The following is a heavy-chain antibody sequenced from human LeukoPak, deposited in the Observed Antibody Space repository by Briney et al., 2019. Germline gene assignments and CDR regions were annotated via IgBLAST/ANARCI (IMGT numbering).Heavy chain of an antibody. D-gene: IGHD3-3*01. V-gene: IGHV3-30*03. J-gene: IGHJ6*02. CDR2: ISYDGRKK. CDR1: GFTFSSYA. CDR3: ARVVSRLEGLGSNIAWPYYYYEVGV. Sequence: GGSLRLTCAASGFTFSSYAMTWVRQAPAKGLEWVAVISYDGRKKYYGDSVKGRFTISRDNSKNTLYLQMNSLRPEDTAVFYCARVVSRLEGLGSNIAWPYYYYEVGVWGQGTTVTVSS.